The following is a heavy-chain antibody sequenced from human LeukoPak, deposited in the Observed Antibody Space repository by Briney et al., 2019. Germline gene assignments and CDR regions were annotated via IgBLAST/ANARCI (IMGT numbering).Heavy chain of an antibody. CDR3: VRHPRGGPYFDY. D-gene: IGHD3-16*01. V-gene: IGHV4-61*01. J-gene: IGHJ4*02. CDR2: IYYSGST. CDR1: GGSVSSGSYY. Sequence: SESLSLTCTVSGGSVSSGSYYWSWVRQPPGKGLEWIGYIYYSGSTNYNPSLKSRVTISVDTSKNQFSLRLSSVTAADMAVYYCVRHPRGGPYFDYWGQGTLVTVSS.